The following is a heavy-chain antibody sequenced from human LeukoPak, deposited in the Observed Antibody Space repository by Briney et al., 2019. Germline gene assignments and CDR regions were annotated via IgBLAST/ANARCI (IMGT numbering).Heavy chain of an antibody. CDR2: IYYSGST. D-gene: IGHD3-10*01. CDR3: ARNVNMVRGVIANWFDP. J-gene: IGHJ5*02. V-gene: IGHV4-38-2*02. Sequence: SETLSLTCTVSGYSISSGYYWGWIRQPPGKGLEWIGSIYYSGSTYYNPSLKSRVTISVDTSKNQFSLKLSSVTAADTAVYYCARNVNMVRGVIANWFDPWGQGTLVTVSS. CDR1: GYSISSGYY.